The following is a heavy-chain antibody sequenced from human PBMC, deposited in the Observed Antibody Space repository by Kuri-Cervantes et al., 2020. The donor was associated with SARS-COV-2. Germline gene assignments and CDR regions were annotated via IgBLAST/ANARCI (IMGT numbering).Heavy chain of an antibody. V-gene: IGHV4-4*07. CDR2: IYISGST. Sequence: SETLSLTCTVSGGSISSYYWSWIRQPAGKGLEWIGRIYISGSTNYNPSLKSRVTISVDTSKNQFSLKLSSVTAADTAVYYCAPQGRYSSSPNWFDPWGQGTLVTVSS. D-gene: IGHD6-13*01. CDR1: GGSISSYY. J-gene: IGHJ5*02. CDR3: APQGRYSSSPNWFDP.